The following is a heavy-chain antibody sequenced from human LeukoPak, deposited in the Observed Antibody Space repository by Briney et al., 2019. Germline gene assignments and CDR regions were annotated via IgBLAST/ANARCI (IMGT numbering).Heavy chain of an antibody. J-gene: IGHJ6*02. CDR3: ARAGIRVVPVATHRLYYGMDV. Sequence: PSETLSLTCAVYGGSFSGYYWSWIRQPPGKGLEWIGEINHSGSTNYNPSLKSRVTISVDTSKNQFSLKLSSVTAADTAVYYCARAGIRVVPVATHRLYYGMDVWGQGTTVTVSS. CDR1: GGSFSGYY. CDR2: INHSGST. V-gene: IGHV4-34*01. D-gene: IGHD2-2*01.